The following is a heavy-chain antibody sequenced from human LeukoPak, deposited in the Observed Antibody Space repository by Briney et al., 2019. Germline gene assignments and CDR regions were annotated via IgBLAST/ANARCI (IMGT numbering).Heavy chain of an antibody. Sequence: PGGSLRLSCAASGFTFSSYWMHWVRQAPGKGLVWVSRVNPQGSGTSYTDSVKGRFTISRDNAKDALHLQMDNLRGDDTAVYYCAGARWSSTGWFLGYWGQGTLVTVSS. D-gene: IGHD6-19*01. CDR2: VNPQGSGT. V-gene: IGHV3-74*01. CDR1: GFTFSSYW. CDR3: AGARWSSTGWFLGY. J-gene: IGHJ4*02.